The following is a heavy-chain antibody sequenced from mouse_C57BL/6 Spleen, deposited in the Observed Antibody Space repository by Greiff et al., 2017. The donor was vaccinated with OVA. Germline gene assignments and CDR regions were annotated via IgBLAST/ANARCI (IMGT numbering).Heavy chain of an antibody. V-gene: IGHV1-69*01. D-gene: IGHD1-3*01. J-gene: IGHJ2*01. CDR3: ASKSKGDFDY. CDR1: GYTFTSYW. CDR2: IDPSDSYT. Sequence: VQLQQPGAELVMPGASVKLSCKASGYTFTSYWMHWVKQRPGQGLEWIGEIDPSDSYTNYNQKFKGKSTLTVDKSSSTAYMQLSSLTSEDSAVYYCASKSKGDFDYWGQGTTLTVSS.